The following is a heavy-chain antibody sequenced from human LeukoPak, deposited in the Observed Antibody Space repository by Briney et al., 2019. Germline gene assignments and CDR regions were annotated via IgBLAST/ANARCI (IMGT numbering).Heavy chain of an antibody. CDR3: ASLNWFDP. CDR2: TSYDESNK. Sequence: GGSLRLSCSASGFTFSDYAMHWVRQAPGKGLEWVAVTSYDESNKYYADSVKGRFTISRDNSKKTLYLQMNSLRAEDTAVYYCASLNWFDPWGQGTLVTVSS. CDR1: GFTFSDYA. J-gene: IGHJ5*02. V-gene: IGHV3-30*04.